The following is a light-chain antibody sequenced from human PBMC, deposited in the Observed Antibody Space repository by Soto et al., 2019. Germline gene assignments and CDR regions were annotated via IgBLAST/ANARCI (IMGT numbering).Light chain of an antibody. V-gene: IGLV2-11*01. J-gene: IGLJ1*01. CDR3: CSYAGSYTYV. CDR1: SSDVGGYNY. Sequence: QSALTQPRSVSGSPGQSVTISCTGTSSDVGGYNYGSWYQQHPGKAPKLMIYDVSKRPSGVPDRVSGSKSGNTASLTISGLQAEDEADYYCCSYAGSYTYVFGTGTKLTVL. CDR2: DVS.